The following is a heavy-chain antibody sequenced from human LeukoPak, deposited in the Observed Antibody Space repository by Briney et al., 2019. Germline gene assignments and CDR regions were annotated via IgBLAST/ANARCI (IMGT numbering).Heavy chain of an antibody. CDR1: TFTFSSYA. J-gene: IGHJ4*02. D-gene: IGHD1-26*01. Sequence: PGRSLTLSCTTSTFTFSSYAIHWVRQAPGKGLEWVAVISFDGSTKYYADSVKGRFTVSRDNAKNSLYLQMNTLRAEDTAVYYCARGEGLGTTNGGYYFAYWGQGSLVIVSS. CDR2: ISFDGSTK. CDR3: ARGEGLGTTNGGYYFAY. V-gene: IGHV3-30*04.